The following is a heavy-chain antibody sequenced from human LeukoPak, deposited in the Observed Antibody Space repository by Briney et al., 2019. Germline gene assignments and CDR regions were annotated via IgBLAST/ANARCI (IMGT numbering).Heavy chain of an antibody. V-gene: IGHV3-9*01. CDR1: GFTFDDYA. CDR3: AKDIGYSSGWYDN. Sequence: GRSLRLSCAASGFTFDDYAMHWVRQAPGKGLEWVSGISWNSGSIGYADSVKGRFTISRDNAKNSLYLQMNSLRAEDTALYYCAKDIGYSSGWYDNWGQGTLVTVSS. D-gene: IGHD6-19*01. J-gene: IGHJ4*02. CDR2: ISWNSGSI.